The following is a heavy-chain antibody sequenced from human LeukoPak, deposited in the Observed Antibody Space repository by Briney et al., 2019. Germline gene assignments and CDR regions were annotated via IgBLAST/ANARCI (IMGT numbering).Heavy chain of an antibody. D-gene: IGHD2-15*01. CDR1: GFTFSGYW. J-gene: IGHJ4*02. CDR2: IKHDGSEK. CDR3: ARFGMDAAIDY. V-gene: IGHV3-7*01. Sequence: GGSLRLSCAASGFTFSGYWMSWVRQAPGKGLEWVATIKHDGSEKTYVDSVEGRFTSSRDNAKSSLFLQMDSLRAEDTAVYYCARFGMDAAIDYWGQGTLVTVSS.